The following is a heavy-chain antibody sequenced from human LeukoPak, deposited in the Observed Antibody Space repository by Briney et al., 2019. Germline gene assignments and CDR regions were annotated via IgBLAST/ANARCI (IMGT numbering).Heavy chain of an antibody. CDR2: MYYIGST. Sequence: SQTLSRTCTVSGGSISSSTYYWGWIRQPPGKGLEWIASMYYIGSTYYNPSLKSRVTISQDTSKNQFSLKLDSVTAADTAVYYCVKEGYWGRGTLVTVSS. J-gene: IGHJ4*02. V-gene: IGHV4-39*07. CDR3: VKEGY. CDR1: GGSISSSTYY.